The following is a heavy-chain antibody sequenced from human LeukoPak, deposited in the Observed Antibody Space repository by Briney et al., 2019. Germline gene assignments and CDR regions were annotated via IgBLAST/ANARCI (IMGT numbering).Heavy chain of an antibody. CDR2: ISGSGGST. J-gene: IGHJ4*02. CDR1: GFTFSSYA. V-gene: IGHV3-23*01. Sequence: GGSLRLSCAASGFTFSSYAMSWVRQAPGKGPEWVSAISGSGGSTYYADSVKGRFTISRDNSKNTLYLQMNSLRAEDTAVYYCAKLGTSSGWYSYFDYWGQGTLVTVSS. CDR3: AKLGTSSGWYSYFDY. D-gene: IGHD6-19*01.